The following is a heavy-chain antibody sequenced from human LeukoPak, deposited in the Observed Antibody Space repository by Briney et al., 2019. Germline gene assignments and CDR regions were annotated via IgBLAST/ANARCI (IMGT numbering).Heavy chain of an antibody. D-gene: IGHD5-18*01. V-gene: IGHV1-18*01. CDR1: GYTFTSYA. CDR3: ARGYSYGSDYYYGMDV. CDR2: ISGYNGNT. Sequence: ASVKVSCKASGYTFTSYAISWVRQAPGQGLKGMGWISGYNGNTKSAQKVQGRVTMTTDTSTSTAYMELRSLRSDDTAVYYCARGYSYGSDYYYGMDVWGQGTTVTVSS. J-gene: IGHJ6*02.